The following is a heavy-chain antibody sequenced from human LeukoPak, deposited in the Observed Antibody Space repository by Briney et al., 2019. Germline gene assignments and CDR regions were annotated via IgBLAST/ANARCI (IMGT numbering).Heavy chain of an antibody. CDR3: AKIAVAGIIDY. J-gene: IGHJ4*02. Sequence: ASVTVSCTASGYTFTSYYMHWVRQAPGQGLEWMGIINPSGGSTTYAQKFQGRVTMTRDTSTSTVYMELSSLRSEDTAVYYCAKIAVAGIIDYWGQGTLVTVSS. CDR1: GYTFTSYY. CDR2: INPSGGST. V-gene: IGHV1-46*01. D-gene: IGHD6-19*01.